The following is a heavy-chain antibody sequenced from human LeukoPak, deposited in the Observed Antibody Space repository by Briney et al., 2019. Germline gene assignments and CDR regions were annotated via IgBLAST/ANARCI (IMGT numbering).Heavy chain of an antibody. J-gene: IGHJ6*03. Sequence: GGSLTLSCALSGFTSSSYWMHWVRQVPGKGLVWVSRINDDGTYTVYADSVKGRFTISRDNAKNTLYLQMNSLRAEDTAVYYCAKALTTHYYYYYMDVWGKGTTVTVSS. D-gene: IGHD1-1*01. CDR1: GFTSSSYW. V-gene: IGHV3-74*01. CDR3: AKALTTHYYYYYMDV. CDR2: INDDGTYT.